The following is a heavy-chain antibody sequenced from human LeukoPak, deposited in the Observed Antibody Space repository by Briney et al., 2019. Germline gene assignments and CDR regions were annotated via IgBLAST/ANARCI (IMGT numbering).Heavy chain of an antibody. D-gene: IGHD2-15*01. Sequence: PGGSLRLSCAASGFTFSSYAMSWVRQAPGKGLEWVAVISYDGSNKYYADSVKGRFTISRDNSKNTLYLQMNSLRAEDTAVYYCARPQPNCSGGSCYSAQYYYGMDVWGQGTTVTVSS. CDR1: GFTFSSYA. J-gene: IGHJ6*02. CDR2: ISYDGSNK. V-gene: IGHV3-30*04. CDR3: ARPQPNCSGGSCYSAQYYYGMDV.